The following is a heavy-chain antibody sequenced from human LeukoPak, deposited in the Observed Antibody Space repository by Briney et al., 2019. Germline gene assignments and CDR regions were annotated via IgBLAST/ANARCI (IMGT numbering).Heavy chain of an antibody. CDR2: IYYSGST. Sequence: SETLSLTRAVSGGSISSGGYYWSWIRQHPGKGLEWIGYIYYSGSTYYNPSLKSRVTISVDTSKNQFSLKLSSVTAADTAVYYCARGYHCSGGSCYYFDYWGQGTLVTVSS. J-gene: IGHJ4*02. D-gene: IGHD2-15*01. V-gene: IGHV4-31*11. CDR1: GGSISSGGYY. CDR3: ARGYHCSGGSCYYFDY.